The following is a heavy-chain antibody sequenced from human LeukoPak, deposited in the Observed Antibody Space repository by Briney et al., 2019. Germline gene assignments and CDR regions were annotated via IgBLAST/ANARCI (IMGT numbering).Heavy chain of an antibody. D-gene: IGHD5-24*01. J-gene: IGHJ4*02. CDR1: GGTFNNFA. CDR3: ARGRDGYNYAY. V-gene: IGHV1-8*02. CDR2: MNPNSGNT. Sequence: GASVKVSCKASGGTFNNFAISWVRQAPGQGLEWMGWMNPNSGNTGYAQKFQGRVTMTRNTSISTAYMELSSLRSEDTAVYYCARGRDGYNYAYWGQGTLVTVSS.